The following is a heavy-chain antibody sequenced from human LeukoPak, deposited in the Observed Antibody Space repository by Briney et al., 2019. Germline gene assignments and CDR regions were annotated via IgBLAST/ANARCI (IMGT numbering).Heavy chain of an antibody. V-gene: IGHV3-48*02. D-gene: IGHD1-26*01. Sequence: PGGSLRLSCAASGFTFSSYSMNWVRQARGEGLEWVSHITASGTAMFYADSVKGRFTISRDNAKNSLYLQMSSLRDEDTAVYYCASSGSYRFDYWGQGTLVTVSS. J-gene: IGHJ4*02. CDR1: GFTFSSYS. CDR3: ASSGSYRFDY. CDR2: ITASGTAM.